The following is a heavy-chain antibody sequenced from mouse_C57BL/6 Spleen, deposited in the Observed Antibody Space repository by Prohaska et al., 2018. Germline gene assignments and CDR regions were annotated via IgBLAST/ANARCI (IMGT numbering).Heavy chain of an antibody. V-gene: IGHV1-26*01. CDR1: GYTLTDYY. Sequence: GPERVKVGASVKIICKAPGYTLTDYYMNWVKQSNGKSLEWSGDIKPNNGGTSYYQKLKGQATFNVGKSPHTDYMGRRSLTSEDSAVYYCAKGSKYLDWGQGPTLTVSS. CDR3: AKGSKYLD. J-gene: IGHJ2*01. CDR2: IKPNNGGT. D-gene: IGHD2-5*01.